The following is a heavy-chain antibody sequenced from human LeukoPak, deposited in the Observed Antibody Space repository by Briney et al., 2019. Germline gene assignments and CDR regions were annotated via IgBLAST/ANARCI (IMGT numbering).Heavy chain of an antibody. V-gene: IGHV1-2*02. CDR2: INPGSGDT. CDR3: ARDGNEAVTATGAVTH. Sequence: ASVKVSCKTSGYPFTGYYMHWVRQAPGQGLEWMGWINPGSGDTNYAQNFQGRVTMTRGTSISTAYMELSRLTSDDTAMYYCARDGNEAVTATGAVTHWGQGTLVTVSS. J-gene: IGHJ4*02. CDR1: GYPFTGYY. D-gene: IGHD2-21*02.